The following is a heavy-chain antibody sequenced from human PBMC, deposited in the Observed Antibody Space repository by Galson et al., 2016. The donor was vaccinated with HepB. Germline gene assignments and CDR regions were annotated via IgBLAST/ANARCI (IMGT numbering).Heavy chain of an antibody. V-gene: IGHV3-23*01. J-gene: IGHJ4*02. Sequence: SLRLSCASSGFIFRNYGMSWVRQAPGKGLEWVSGISGSGGSPYYADSVRGRLTISRDNSKNTLYLQMSSLRADDTAIYYCAKDAVSFDSSGYYYANLDYWGQGTLVTVPS. D-gene: IGHD3-22*01. CDR3: AKDAVSFDSSGYYYANLDY. CDR1: GFIFRNYG. CDR2: ISGSGGSP.